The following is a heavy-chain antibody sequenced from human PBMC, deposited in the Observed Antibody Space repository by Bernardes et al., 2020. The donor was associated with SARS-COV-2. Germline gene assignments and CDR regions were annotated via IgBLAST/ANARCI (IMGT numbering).Heavy chain of an antibody. J-gene: IGHJ3*02. CDR1: GFNFGDYW. V-gene: IGHV3-7*03. CDR3: ARDRNDRNGGVWYDVYDI. Sequence: GGSLRLSCAASGFNFGDYWMSWVRQAPGKGLEWLANIRKDETKKNYLDSVRGRFTISRDNAKNSLYLQIDSLRAEDTAVYYCARDRNDRNGGVWYDVYDIWGQGTMVTVSS. CDR2: IRKDETKK. D-gene: IGHD2-8*02.